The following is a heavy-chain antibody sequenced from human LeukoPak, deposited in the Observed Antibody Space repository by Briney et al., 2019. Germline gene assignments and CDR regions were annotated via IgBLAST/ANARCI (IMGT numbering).Heavy chain of an antibody. D-gene: IGHD6-19*01. CDR2: ISYDGSNK. CDR1: GFTLSSYA. V-gene: IGHV3-30-3*01. CDR3: ARDWDSSGSFDY. Sequence: GGSLRLSCAASGFTLSSYAMHWVRQAPGKGLEWVAVISYDGSNKYYADSVKGRFTISRDNSKNTLYLQMNSLRAEDTAVYYCARDWDSSGSFDYWGQGTLVTVSS. J-gene: IGHJ4*02.